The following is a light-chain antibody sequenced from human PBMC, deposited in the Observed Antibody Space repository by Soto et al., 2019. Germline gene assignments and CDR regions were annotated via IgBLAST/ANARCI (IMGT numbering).Light chain of an antibody. CDR1: SSNIGNNY. Sequence: HSALTQPPSVSAAPGQKVTISCSGSSSNIGNNYVSWYQQLPGTAPKLLIYENNKRPSGIPDRFSGSKSGTSATLGITGLQTGDVVYYYCGKWDRRLSYVMVFGGVYHMTVL. CDR3: GKWDRRLSYVMV. CDR2: ENN. V-gene: IGLV1-51*02. J-gene: IGLJ2*01.